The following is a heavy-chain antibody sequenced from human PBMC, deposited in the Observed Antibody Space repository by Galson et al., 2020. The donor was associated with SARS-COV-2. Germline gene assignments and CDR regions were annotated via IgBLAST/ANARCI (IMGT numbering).Heavy chain of an antibody. CDR3: ARADDYGASGAFDI. CDR2: IYHSGST. Sequence: ETSETLSLTCAVSGGSISSGGYSWSWIRQPPGKGLEWIGYIYHSGSTYYNPSLKSRVTISVDRSKNQFSLKLSSVTAADTAVYYCARADDYGASGAFDIWGQGTMVTVSS. CDR1: GGSISSGGYS. V-gene: IGHV4-30-2*01. J-gene: IGHJ3*02. D-gene: IGHD4-17*01.